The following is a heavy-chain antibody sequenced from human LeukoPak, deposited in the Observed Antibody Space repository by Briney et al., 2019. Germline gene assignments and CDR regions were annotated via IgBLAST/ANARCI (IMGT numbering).Heavy chain of an antibody. CDR2: ISGGTGSYI. J-gene: IGHJ4*02. CDR3: ARALGNSTGDY. CDR1: GFSFSSYS. V-gene: IGHV3-21*01. D-gene: IGHD7-27*01. Sequence: GGSLRLSCVASGFSFSSYSMNWVRQAPGKGLEWVSTISGGTGSYIYYADSVRGRFTISRDNAKNSLILQMNSLRGEDTAVYYCARALGNSTGDYWGQGTLVTVSS.